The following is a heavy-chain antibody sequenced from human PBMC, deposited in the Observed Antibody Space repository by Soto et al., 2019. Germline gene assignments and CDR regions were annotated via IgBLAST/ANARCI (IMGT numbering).Heavy chain of an antibody. J-gene: IGHJ4*02. CDR3: ARARYYYDSSGYPYYLDY. CDR2: IIPIFGTA. CDR1: GGTFSSYA. Sequence: SVKVSCKASGGTFSSYAISWVRQAPGQGLEWMGGIIPIFGTANYAQKFQGRVTITADKSTSTAYMELSSLRSEDTAVYYCARARYYYDSSGYPYYLDYWGQGTLVNVSS. V-gene: IGHV1-69*06. D-gene: IGHD3-22*01.